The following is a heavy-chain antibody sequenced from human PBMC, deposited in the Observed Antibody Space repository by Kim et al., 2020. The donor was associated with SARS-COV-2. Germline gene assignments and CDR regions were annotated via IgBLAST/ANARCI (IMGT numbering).Heavy chain of an antibody. CDR2: IWYDGSNK. CDR1: GFTFSSYG. D-gene: IGHD2-15*01. Sequence: GGSLRLSCAASGFTFSSYGMHWVRQAPGKGLEWVAVIWYDGSNKYYADSVKGRFCISRDNSKNTLYLQMNSLRAEDTAVYYCARESVVVAATLRYYYYYGMDVWGQGTTVTVSS. CDR3: ARESVVVAATLRYYYYYGMDV. J-gene: IGHJ6*02. V-gene: IGHV3-33*08.